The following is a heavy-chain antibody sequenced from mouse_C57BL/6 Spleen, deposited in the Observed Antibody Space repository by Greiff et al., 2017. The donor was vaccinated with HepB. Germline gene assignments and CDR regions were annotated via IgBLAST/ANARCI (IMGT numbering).Heavy chain of an antibody. CDR3: ARTGTGYFDV. V-gene: IGHV1-80*01. CDR2: IYPGDGDT. J-gene: IGHJ1*03. Sequence: VKLQESGAELVKPGASVKISCKASGYAFSSYWMNWVKQRPGKGLEWIGQIYPGDGDTNYNGKFKGKATLTADQSSSTAYMQLSSLTSEDSAVYFCARTGTGYFDVWGTGTTVTVSS. CDR1: GYAFSSYW. D-gene: IGHD4-1*01.